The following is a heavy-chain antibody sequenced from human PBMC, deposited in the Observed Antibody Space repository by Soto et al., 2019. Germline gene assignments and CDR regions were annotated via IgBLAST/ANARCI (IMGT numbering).Heavy chain of an antibody. J-gene: IGHJ6*02. CDR1: GFTFSSYD. D-gene: IGHD4-4*01. Sequence: EVQLVESGGGLVQSGGSLRLSCAASGFTFSSYDMHWVRQATGKGLEWVSAIGTAGDTYYPGSVKGRFAISRENAKNSLYLQMNSLRAGDTAVYYCAREVNDYYYGMDVWGQGTTVTVSS. V-gene: IGHV3-13*01. CDR3: AREVNDYYYGMDV. CDR2: IGTAGDT.